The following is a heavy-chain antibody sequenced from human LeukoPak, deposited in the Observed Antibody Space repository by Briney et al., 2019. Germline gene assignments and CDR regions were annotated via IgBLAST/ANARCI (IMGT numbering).Heavy chain of an antibody. D-gene: IGHD2-15*01. CDR2: IYYSGST. Sequence: PSETLSLTCTVSGGSISSGDYYWSWIRQPPGKGLEWIGYIYYSGSTYYNPSLKSRVTISVDTSKNQFSLKLSSVTAADTAVYYCARERNCSGGSCLGYWGQGTLVTVSS. CDR3: ARERNCSGGSCLGY. J-gene: IGHJ4*02. CDR1: GGSISSGDYY. V-gene: IGHV4-30-4*01.